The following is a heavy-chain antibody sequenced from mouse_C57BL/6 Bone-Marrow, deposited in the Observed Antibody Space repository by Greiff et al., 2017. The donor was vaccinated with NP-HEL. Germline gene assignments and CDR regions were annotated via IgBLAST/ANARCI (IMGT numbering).Heavy chain of an antibody. CDR3: ARNFGLYQPGGFAY. J-gene: IGHJ3*01. D-gene: IGHD2-12*01. V-gene: IGHV2-2*01. CDR1: GFSLTSYG. Sequence: QVQLKESGPGLVQPSQSLSITCTVSGFSLTSYGVHWVRQSPGKGLEWLGVIWSGGSTDYNAAFISRLSISKDNSKSQVFFKMNSLQADDTAIYYCARNFGLYQPGGFAYWGQGTLVTVSA. CDR2: IWSGGST.